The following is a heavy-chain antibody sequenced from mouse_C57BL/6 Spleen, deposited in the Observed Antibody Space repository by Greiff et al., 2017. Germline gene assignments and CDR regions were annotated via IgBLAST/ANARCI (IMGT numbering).Heavy chain of an antibody. J-gene: IGHJ2*01. V-gene: IGHV1-69*01. CDR1: GYTFTSYG. CDR3: ARRGYNFVY. D-gene: IGHD1-3*01. Sequence: QVQLQQPGAELVMPGASVKLSCKASGYTFTSYGMHWVKQRPGQGLEWIGEIDPSDSYTNYNQKFKGKSTLSVDKSSSTAYMQLSSLTSEDSAVYYCARRGYNFVYWGQGTTLPVSS. CDR2: IDPSDSYT.